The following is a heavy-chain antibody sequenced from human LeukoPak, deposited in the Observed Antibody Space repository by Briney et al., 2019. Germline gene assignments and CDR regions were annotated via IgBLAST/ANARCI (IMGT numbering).Heavy chain of an antibody. J-gene: IGHJ4*02. D-gene: IGHD1-1*01. Sequence: GGSLRLSCAASGFTFSDAWMNWVRQAPGKGLEWVGRIKSKSDGGTTDYAAPVKGRFTISRDGSKDTPYLQMNSLKTEDTAMYYCTTGKTDDYYFDYWGQGTLVTVSS. V-gene: IGHV3-15*07. CDR2: IKSKSDGGTT. CDR1: GFTFSDAW. CDR3: TTGKTDDYYFDY.